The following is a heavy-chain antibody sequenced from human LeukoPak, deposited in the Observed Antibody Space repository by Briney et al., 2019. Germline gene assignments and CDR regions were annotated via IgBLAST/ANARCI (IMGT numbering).Heavy chain of an antibody. Sequence: GGSLGLSCAASGFTFSSYAMSWVRQAPGKGLEWVSTISGSGDTTYYADSVKGRFTISRDNSKNTVYLQMNSLRAEGTAIYYCAREVPALDYWGQGTLVTVSS. D-gene: IGHD2-2*01. J-gene: IGHJ4*02. V-gene: IGHV3-23*01. CDR3: AREVPALDY. CDR1: GFTFSSYA. CDR2: ISGSGDTT.